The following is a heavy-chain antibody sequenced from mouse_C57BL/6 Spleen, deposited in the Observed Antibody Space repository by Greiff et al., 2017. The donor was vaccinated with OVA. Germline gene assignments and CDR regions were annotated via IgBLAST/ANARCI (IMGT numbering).Heavy chain of an antibody. CDR1: GYTFTSYG. J-gene: IGHJ4*01. CDR3: ARYGNYYYYAMDY. V-gene: IGHV1-81*01. Sequence: QVQLKQSGAELARPGASVKLSCKASGYTFTSYGISWVKQRTGQGLEWIGEIYPRSGNTYYNEKFKGKATLTADKSSSTAYMELRSLTSEDSAVYFCARYGNYYYYAMDYWGQGTSVTVSS. CDR2: IYPRSGNT. D-gene: IGHD2-1*01.